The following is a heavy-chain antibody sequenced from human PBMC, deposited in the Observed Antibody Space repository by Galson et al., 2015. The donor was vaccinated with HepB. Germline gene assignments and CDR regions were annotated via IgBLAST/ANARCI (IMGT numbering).Heavy chain of an antibody. Sequence: SLRLSCAASGFTFSSYSMNWVRQAPGKGLEWVSSISSSSSYIYYADSVKGRFTISRDNAKNSLYLQMNSLRAEDTAVYYCARDSYDFWSGYYFDYYGMDVWGQGTTVTVSS. V-gene: IGHV3-21*01. CDR2: ISSSSSYI. CDR3: ARDSYDFWSGYYFDYYGMDV. D-gene: IGHD3-3*01. J-gene: IGHJ6*02. CDR1: GFTFSSYS.